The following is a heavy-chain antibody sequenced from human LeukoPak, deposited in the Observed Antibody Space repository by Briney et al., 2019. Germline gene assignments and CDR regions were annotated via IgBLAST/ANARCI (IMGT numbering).Heavy chain of an antibody. J-gene: IGHJ4*02. CDR1: GGTFSSYA. V-gene: IGHV1-69*04. CDR3: VVTGEDYFDY. D-gene: IGHD7-27*01. Sequence: ASVKVSCKASGGTFSSYAISWVRQAPGQGLEWMGRIIPILGIANYAQKFQGRVTITADKPTSTAYMELSSLRSEDTAAYYCVVTGEDYFDYWGQGTLVTVSS. CDR2: IIPILGIA.